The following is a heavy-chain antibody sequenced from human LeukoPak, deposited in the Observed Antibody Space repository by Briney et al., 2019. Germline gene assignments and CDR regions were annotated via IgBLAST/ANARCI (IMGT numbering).Heavy chain of an antibody. CDR2: INANRGGA. J-gene: IGHJ4*02. V-gene: IGHV1-2*02. D-gene: IGHD2-2*01. CDR3: ARRYCSSTSCYYYDY. CDR1: GYTFTDYY. Sequence: ASVKVSCKASGYTFTDYYMHWVRQAPGQGLEWMGWINANRGGANYAQRFQGRVTMTRDTSITTAYMELSRLKSDDTAVYYCARRYCSSTSCYYYDYWGQGTLVTVSS.